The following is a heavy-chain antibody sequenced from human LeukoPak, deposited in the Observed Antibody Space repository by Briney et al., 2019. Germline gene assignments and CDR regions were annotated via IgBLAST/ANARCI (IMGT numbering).Heavy chain of an antibody. CDR1: GGSISSYY. Sequence: SETLSLTCTVSGGSISSYYWSWIRQPPGKGLEWIGYIYYSGSTNYNPSLKSRVTISVDTSKNQFSLKLSSVTAADTAVYYCARGPPKWGYYYYYMDVWGKGTTVTVSS. V-gene: IGHV4-59*01. D-gene: IGHD7-27*01. CDR3: ARGPPKWGYYYYYMDV. CDR2: IYYSGST. J-gene: IGHJ6*03.